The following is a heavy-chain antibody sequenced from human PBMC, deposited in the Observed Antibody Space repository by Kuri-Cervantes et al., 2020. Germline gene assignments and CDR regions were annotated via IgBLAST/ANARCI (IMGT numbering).Heavy chain of an antibody. CDR3: ARDDITMVRGVIITIYGMDV. J-gene: IGHJ6*02. CDR2: ISYDGSNK. D-gene: IGHD3-10*01. CDR1: GFTFSSYA. Sequence: GGSLRLSCAASGFTFSSYAMHWVRQAPGEGLEWVAVISYDGSNKYYADSVKGRFTISRDNSKNTLYLQMNSLRAEDTAVYYCARDDITMVRGVIITIYGMDVWGQGTTVTVSS. V-gene: IGHV3-30-3*01.